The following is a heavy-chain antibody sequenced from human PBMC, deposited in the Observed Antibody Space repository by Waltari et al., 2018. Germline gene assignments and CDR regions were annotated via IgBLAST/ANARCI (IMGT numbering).Heavy chain of an antibody. CDR3: AKDPGLQYYFDY. V-gene: IGHV3-23*01. J-gene: IGHJ4*02. CDR1: GFTFSSYA. D-gene: IGHD4-4*01. Sequence: EVQLLESGGGLVQPGGSLRLSCAASGFTFSSYAMSWVRQAPGKGLEWVSAISGSGCSTYYADSVKGRFTISRDNSKNTLYLQMNSLRAEDTAVYYCAKDPGLQYYFDYWGQGTLVTVSS. CDR2: ISGSGCST.